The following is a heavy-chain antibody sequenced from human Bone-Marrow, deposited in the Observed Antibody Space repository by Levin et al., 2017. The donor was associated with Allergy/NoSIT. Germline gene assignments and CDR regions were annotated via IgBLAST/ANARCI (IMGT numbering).Heavy chain of an antibody. D-gene: IGHD1-26*01. CDR3: ATPDVRGSYYLAFSFDY. J-gene: IGHJ4*02. CDR2: FDPEDGET. CDR1: GYTLTELS. Sequence: ASVKVSCKVSGYTLTELSMHWVRQAPGKGLEWMGGFDPEDGETIYAQKFQGRVTMTEDTSTDTAYMELSSLRSEDTAVYYCATPDVRGSYYLAFSFDYWGQGTLVTVSS. V-gene: IGHV1-24*01.